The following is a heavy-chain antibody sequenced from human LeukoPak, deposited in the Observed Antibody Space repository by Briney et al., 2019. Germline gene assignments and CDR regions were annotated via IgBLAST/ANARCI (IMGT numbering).Heavy chain of an antibody. D-gene: IGHD5-12*01. CDR1: GGSISSSSYY. Sequence: SETLSLTCTVSGGSISSSSYYWGWIRQPPGKGLEWIGSIYYSGSTNYNPSLKSRVTISVDTSKNQFSLKLSSVTAADTAVYYCARGPYPSGWLRRRSDAFDIWGQGTMVTVSS. J-gene: IGHJ3*02. CDR3: ARGPYPSGWLRRRSDAFDI. V-gene: IGHV4-39*07. CDR2: IYYSGST.